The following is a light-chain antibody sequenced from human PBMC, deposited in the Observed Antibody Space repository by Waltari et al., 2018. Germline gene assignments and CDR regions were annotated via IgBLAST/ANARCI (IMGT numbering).Light chain of an antibody. V-gene: IGKV3-11*01. Sequence: EIVLTQSPATLSLSPEERATLSCRASQSVSSNLAWYQQKPGQAPRLLIYAASNRATGVSARFSGSGSGTDFTLTISSLEPEDFAVYYCQQHSDWPLTFGGGTKVEIK. J-gene: IGKJ4*01. CDR2: AAS. CDR1: QSVSSN. CDR3: QQHSDWPLT.